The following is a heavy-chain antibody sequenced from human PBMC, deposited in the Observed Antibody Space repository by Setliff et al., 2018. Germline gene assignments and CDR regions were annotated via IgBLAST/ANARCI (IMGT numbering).Heavy chain of an antibody. J-gene: IGHJ4*02. Sequence: KTSETLSLTCIVSGGSINSYYWNWIRQPPGKGLEWIGYIYYSGNSNYDTNYNPSLKSRVTISVDTSKNQFSLRLTSVTAADTAIYYCARVRNTQNGFFDYWSQGTLVTVSS. CDR1: GGSINSYY. CDR3: ARVRNTQNGFFDY. V-gene: IGHV4-59*12. D-gene: IGHD1-1*01. CDR2: IYYSGNSNYDT.